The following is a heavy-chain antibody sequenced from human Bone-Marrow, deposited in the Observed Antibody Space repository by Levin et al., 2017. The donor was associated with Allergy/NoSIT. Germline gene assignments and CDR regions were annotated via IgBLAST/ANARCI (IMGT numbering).Heavy chain of an antibody. V-gene: IGHV3-23*01. CDR1: GFTFSSYA. Sequence: AGGSLRLSCAASGFTFSSYAMSWVRQAPGKGLEWVSAISGSGGSTYYADSVKGRFTISRDNSKNTLYLQMNSLRAEDTAVYYCANGGRVPGNLCFDYWGQGTLVTVSS. CDR3: ANGGRVPGNLCFDY. D-gene: IGHD1-14*01. J-gene: IGHJ4*02. CDR2: ISGSGGST.